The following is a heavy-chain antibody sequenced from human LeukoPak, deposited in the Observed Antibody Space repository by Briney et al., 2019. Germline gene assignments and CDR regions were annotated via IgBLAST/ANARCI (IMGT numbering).Heavy chain of an antibody. D-gene: IGHD4-17*01. CDR1: GYTFTSYY. CDR3: ATAPDRQYGDYAFDY. J-gene: IGHJ4*02. CDR2: INPSGGST. Sequence: ASVKVSCKASGYTFTSYYMHWVRQAPGQGLEWMGIINPSGGSTSYAQKFQGRVTMTRDTSTSTVYMELSSLRSEDTAVYYCATAPDRQYGDYAFDYWGQGTLVTVSS. V-gene: IGHV1-46*01.